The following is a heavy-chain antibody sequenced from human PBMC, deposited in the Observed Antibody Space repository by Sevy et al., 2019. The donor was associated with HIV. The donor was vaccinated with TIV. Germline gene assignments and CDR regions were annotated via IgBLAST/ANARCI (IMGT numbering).Heavy chain of an antibody. CDR1: GYKCTRYW. D-gene: IGHD6-13*01. J-gene: IGHJ6*02. CDR3: ARVDLPPGIAAAGSYYGMDV. Sequence: GESLKISCKGFGYKCTRYWIGWVRQMPGKGLEWMGIIYPGDSDNRYSTSFQGQVTISADKSIGTAYLQWSSLKATDTAMYYCARVDLPPGIAAAGSYYGMDVWGQGTTVTVSS. V-gene: IGHV5-51*01. CDR2: IYPGDSDN.